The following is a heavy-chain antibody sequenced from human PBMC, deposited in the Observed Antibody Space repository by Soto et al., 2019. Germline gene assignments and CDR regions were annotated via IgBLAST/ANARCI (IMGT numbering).Heavy chain of an antibody. Sequence: QVQLVQSGAEVKKPGSSVKVSCKASGGTFSSYTISWVRQAPGQGLEWMGRIIPILGIANYAQKFQGRVTITADKSTSTAYMELSSLRSEDTAVYYCARGTPNYDFWSGFALDVWGKGTTVTVSS. CDR3: ARGTPNYDFWSGFALDV. D-gene: IGHD3-3*01. J-gene: IGHJ6*04. V-gene: IGHV1-69*02. CDR2: IIPILGIA. CDR1: GGTFSSYT.